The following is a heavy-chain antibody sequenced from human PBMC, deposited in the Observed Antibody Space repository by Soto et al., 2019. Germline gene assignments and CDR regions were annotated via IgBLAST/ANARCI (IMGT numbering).Heavy chain of an antibody. D-gene: IGHD3-10*01. Sequence: SVKVSCKASGYTFTSYAMHWVRQAPGQRLEWMGGIIAVYGKANYAQKFQGRVTITADESTSTAYMELSSLRSEDTAVYYCARDLRRVRDTYYYGMDVWGQGTTVTVSS. CDR3: ARDLRRVRDTYYYGMDV. J-gene: IGHJ6*02. CDR1: GYTFTSYA. V-gene: IGHV1-69*13. CDR2: IIAVYGKA.